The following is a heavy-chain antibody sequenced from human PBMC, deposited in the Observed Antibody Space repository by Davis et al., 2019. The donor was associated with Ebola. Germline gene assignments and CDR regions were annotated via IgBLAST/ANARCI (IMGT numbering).Heavy chain of an antibody. CDR2: ISSSSRYI. V-gene: IGHV3-11*06. J-gene: IGHJ6*02. Sequence: GESLKISCAASGFTFSVYYMSWIRRAPGKGLEWVSSISSSSRYIYYADSVKGRFTISRDNAKNSLYLQMNSLRAEDTAVYYCTDYYYYGMDVWGQGTTVTVSS. CDR3: TDYYYYGMDV. CDR1: GFTFSVYY.